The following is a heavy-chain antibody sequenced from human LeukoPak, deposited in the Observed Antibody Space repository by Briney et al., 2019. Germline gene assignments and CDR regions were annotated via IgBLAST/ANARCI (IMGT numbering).Heavy chain of an antibody. Sequence: ASVKVSCKASGYTFTSYGISWVRQAPGQGLEWMGWINTYDGNTNYTQKFQGRVTMTTDTSTTTAYMELRSLRSDDAAVYYCAREDIVIVPPAIRGGACDYWGQGTLVTVSS. D-gene: IGHD2-2*02. CDR1: GYTFTSYG. J-gene: IGHJ4*02. CDR3: AREDIVIVPPAIRGGACDY. V-gene: IGHV1-18*01. CDR2: INTYDGNT.